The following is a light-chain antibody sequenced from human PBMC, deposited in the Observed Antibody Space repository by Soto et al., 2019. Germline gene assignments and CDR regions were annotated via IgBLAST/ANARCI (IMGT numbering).Light chain of an antibody. V-gene: IGLV2-8*01. CDR2: EVT. J-gene: IGLJ2*01. CDR1: SSDVGAYNY. CDR3: SSYAGSKTFI. Sequence: QSALTQPPSASGSPGQSVAISCAGTSSDVGAYNYVSWYQQHPGKAPKLMIYEVTKRPSGVPDRFSGSKSGATASLTVSGLQTEDEADYYCSSYAGSKTFIFGGGTKVTVL.